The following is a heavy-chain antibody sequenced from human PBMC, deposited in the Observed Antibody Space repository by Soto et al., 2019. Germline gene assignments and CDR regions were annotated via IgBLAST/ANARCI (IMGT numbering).Heavy chain of an antibody. Sequence: GGSLRLSCAASGFTFNNYAMSWVRQAPGKGLEWVSTVRGTANNTYYADSVKGRFTISRDNYKNTLLLQMNSLRADDTAVYYCAKSYYDFWSGYDHWGQGTLVTVSS. V-gene: IGHV3-23*01. CDR3: AKSYYDFWSGYDH. CDR2: VRGTANNT. D-gene: IGHD3-3*01. J-gene: IGHJ4*02. CDR1: GFTFNNYA.